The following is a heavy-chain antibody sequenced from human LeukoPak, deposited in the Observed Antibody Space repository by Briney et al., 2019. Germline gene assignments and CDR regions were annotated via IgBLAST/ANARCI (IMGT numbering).Heavy chain of an antibody. D-gene: IGHD3-10*01. Sequence: SETLSLTCTVSGGSISSSSYYWGWIRQPPGKGLEWIGSIYYSGSTYYNPSLKSRVTISVDASKNQFSLKLSSVTAADTAVYYCARAVRRPDAFDIWGQGTMVTVSS. CDR2: IYYSGST. CDR3: ARAVRRPDAFDI. CDR1: GGSISSSSYY. V-gene: IGHV4-39*07. J-gene: IGHJ3*02.